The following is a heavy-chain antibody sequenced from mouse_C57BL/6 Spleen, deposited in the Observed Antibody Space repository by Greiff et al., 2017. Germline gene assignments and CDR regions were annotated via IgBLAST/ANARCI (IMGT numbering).Heavy chain of an antibody. V-gene: IGHV14-4*01. Sequence: EVQLQQSGAELVRPGASVKLSCTASGFNIKDDYMHWVKQRPEQGLELIGWIDPENGDTEYASKFQGKATITADTSSNTAYLQLSSLTSEDTAVYYCTTDYYGSSLSFDVWGTGTTVTVSS. J-gene: IGHJ1*03. CDR2: IDPENGDT. D-gene: IGHD1-1*01. CDR3: TTDYYGSSLSFDV. CDR1: GFNIKDDY.